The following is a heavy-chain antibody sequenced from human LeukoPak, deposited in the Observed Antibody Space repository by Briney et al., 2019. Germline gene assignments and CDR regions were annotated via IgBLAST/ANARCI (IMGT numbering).Heavy chain of an antibody. V-gene: IGHV3-30*04. CDR2: ISYDGSNK. CDR1: GFTFSSYA. J-gene: IGHJ4*02. Sequence: RPGGSLRLSCAASGFTFSSYAMHWVRQAPGKGLEWVAVISYDGSNKYYADSVKGRFTISRDNSKNTLYLQMNSLRAEDTAVYYCARDVCSTSCYEGPFDYWGQGTLVTVSS. CDR3: ARDVCSTSCYEGPFDY. D-gene: IGHD2-2*01.